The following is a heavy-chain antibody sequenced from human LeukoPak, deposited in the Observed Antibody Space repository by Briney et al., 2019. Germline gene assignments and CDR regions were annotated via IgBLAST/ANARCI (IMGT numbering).Heavy chain of an antibody. D-gene: IGHD3-10*01. V-gene: IGHV3-21*01. CDR1: GFTFSSYS. J-gene: IGHJ4*02. Sequence: GGSLRLSCAASGFTFSSYSMNWVRQAPGKGLEWVSSISSSSSYIYYADSVKGRFTISRDNSKNTLYLQMSSLRAEDTAVYYCVKDLGALGDYWGQGTLVTVSS. CDR2: ISSSSSYI. CDR3: VKDLGALGDY.